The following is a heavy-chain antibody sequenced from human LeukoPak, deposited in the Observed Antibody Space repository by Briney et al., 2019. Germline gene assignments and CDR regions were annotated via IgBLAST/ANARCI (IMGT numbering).Heavy chain of an antibody. CDR1: GYTLTELS. Sequence: ASVKVSCKVSGYTLTELSMHWVRQAPGKGLEWMGGFDPEDGETIYAQKFQGRVTMTEDTSTDTAYMELSSLRSEDTAVYYCATDLLLWFGAEYGMDVWGQGTTVTVSS. D-gene: IGHD3-10*01. V-gene: IGHV1-24*01. CDR2: FDPEDGET. J-gene: IGHJ6*02. CDR3: ATDLLLWFGAEYGMDV.